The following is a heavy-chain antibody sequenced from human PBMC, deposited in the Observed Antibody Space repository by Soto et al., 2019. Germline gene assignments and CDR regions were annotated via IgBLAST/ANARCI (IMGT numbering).Heavy chain of an antibody. D-gene: IGHD3-3*01. J-gene: IGHJ4*02. Sequence: EVQLVESGGGLVHPGRSLRLSCAASGFTFDDYAMHWVRQAPGKGLEWVSGISWNSGSIGYADSVKGRFTISRDNAKNSLYLQMNSLRAEDTALYYCAKDLEAVQEYYFDYWGQGTLVTVSS. CDR3: AKDLEAVQEYYFDY. V-gene: IGHV3-9*01. CDR2: ISWNSGSI. CDR1: GFTFDDYA.